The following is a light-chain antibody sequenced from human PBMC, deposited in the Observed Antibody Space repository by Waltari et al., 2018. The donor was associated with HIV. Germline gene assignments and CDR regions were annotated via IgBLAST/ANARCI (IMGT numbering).Light chain of an antibody. CDR2: AAS. V-gene: IGKV1-9*01. J-gene: IGKJ3*01. Sequence: DIQLTQSPSFLSASVGHRVTIPCRASQGISSYLAWYQQKPGKAPKLLMYAASTLQSGVPSRFSGSGSGTEFTLTISSLQPEDFATYYCLHLNSYPLTFGPGTKVEIK. CDR1: QGISSY. CDR3: LHLNSYPLT.